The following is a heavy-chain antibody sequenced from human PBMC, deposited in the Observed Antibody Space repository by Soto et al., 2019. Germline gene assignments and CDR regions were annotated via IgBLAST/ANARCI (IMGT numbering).Heavy chain of an antibody. CDR3: ARCWVETVDRRGFSEF. D-gene: IGHD3-22*01. Sequence: PSGTPSITSAVQDESRSPHCRTWSLPPPTKPPQSTGEINHNEGTSYNPSLKTRATKSVDTSNNQFSLTLPSVTAAHTAVYYCARCWVETVDRRGFSEFWGQGPSVTV. CDR1: DESRSPHC. J-gene: IGHJ4*02. V-gene: IGHV4-34*01. CDR2: INHNEGT.